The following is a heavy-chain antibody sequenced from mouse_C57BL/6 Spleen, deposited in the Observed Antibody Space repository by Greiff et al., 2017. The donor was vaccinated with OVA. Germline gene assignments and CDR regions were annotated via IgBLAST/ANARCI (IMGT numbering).Heavy chain of an antibody. Sequence: EVQLQQSGPELVKPGASVKISCKASGYSFTDYNMNWVKQSNGKSLEWIGVINPNYGTTNYNQKFKGKATLTVDTSSSTAYMQLRSLTSEDSAVYYCARGRNYLYYAMDYWGQGTSVTVSS. CDR3: ARGRNYLYYAMDY. V-gene: IGHV1-39*01. CDR2: INPNYGTT. J-gene: IGHJ4*01. CDR1: GYSFTDYN. D-gene: IGHD2-1*01.